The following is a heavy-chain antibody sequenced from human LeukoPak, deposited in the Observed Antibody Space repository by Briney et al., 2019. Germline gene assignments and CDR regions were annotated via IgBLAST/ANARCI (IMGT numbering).Heavy chain of an antibody. Sequence: SETLSLTCTVSGGSISSSYWSWIRQPAGRGLEWIGRIYTSGSTNYNPSLKSRVTMSLDTSKNQFSLKLSSVTAADTAVFYCARGGLWIYYFDYWGQGTLVTVSS. V-gene: IGHV4-4*07. CDR2: IYTSGST. CDR1: GGSISSSY. D-gene: IGHD1-1*01. J-gene: IGHJ4*02. CDR3: ARGGLWIYYFDY.